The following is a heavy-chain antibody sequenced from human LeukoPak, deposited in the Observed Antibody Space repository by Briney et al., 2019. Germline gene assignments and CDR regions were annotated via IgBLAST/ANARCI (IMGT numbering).Heavy chain of an antibody. D-gene: IGHD6-13*01. Sequence: GGSLRLSCAASGFTFSSYSMNWVRQAPGKGLEWVSSISSSSSYIYYADSVKGRFTISRDNAKNSLYLQMNSLRAEDTAVYYCARQPARYSSSWLGHRYYFDYWGQGTLVTVSS. J-gene: IGHJ4*02. CDR1: GFTFSSYS. CDR2: ISSSSSYI. V-gene: IGHV3-21*01. CDR3: ARQPARYSSSWLGHRYYFDY.